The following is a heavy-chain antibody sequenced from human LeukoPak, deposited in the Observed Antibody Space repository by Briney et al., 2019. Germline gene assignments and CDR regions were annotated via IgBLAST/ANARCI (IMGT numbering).Heavy chain of an antibody. CDR3: ARERTDYGSGSYYTDY. CDR2: FYYSGST. V-gene: IGHV4-39*07. CDR1: GGSISSSSYY. D-gene: IGHD3-10*01. J-gene: IGHJ4*02. Sequence: WETLSLTCTVSGGSISSSSYYWGWIRQPPGKGLEWIGSFYYSGSTNYNPSLKSRVTISVDTSKNQFSLKLSSVTAADTADYYFARERTDYGSGSYYTDYWGRRTKVTVSS.